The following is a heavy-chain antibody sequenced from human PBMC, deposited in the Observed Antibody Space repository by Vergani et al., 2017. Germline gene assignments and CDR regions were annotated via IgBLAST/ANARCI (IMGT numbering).Heavy chain of an antibody. D-gene: IGHD3-16*01. CDR3: ARQFLGVLWYFDL. CDR2: IYYSGST. V-gene: IGHV4-39*01. CDR1: GGSISSSSYY. J-gene: IGHJ2*01. Sequence: QLQLQESGPGLVKPSETLSLTCTVSGGSISSSSYYWGWIRQPPGKGLEWIGSIYYSGSTYYNPSLKSRVTISVDTSKNQFSLKLSSVTAADTAVYYCARQFLGVLWYFDLWGRGTLVTVSS.